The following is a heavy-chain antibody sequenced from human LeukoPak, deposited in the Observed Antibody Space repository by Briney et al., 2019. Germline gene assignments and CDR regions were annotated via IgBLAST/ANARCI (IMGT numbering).Heavy chain of an antibody. CDR3: ARSMVRGVTLRAFDI. V-gene: IGHV1-69*13. CDR2: IIPIFGTA. D-gene: IGHD3-10*01. Sequence: SVKVSCKASGGTFSSYAISWVRQAPGQGLEWMGGIIPIFGTANYAQKFQGRVTITADESTSTAYMELSSLRSEDTAVYYCARSMVRGVTLRAFDIWGQGTMVTVSS. J-gene: IGHJ3*02. CDR1: GGTFSSYA.